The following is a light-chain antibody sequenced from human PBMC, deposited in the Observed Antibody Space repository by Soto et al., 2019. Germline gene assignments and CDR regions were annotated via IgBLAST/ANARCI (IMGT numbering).Light chain of an antibody. CDR3: QQYGSSPPLT. CDR1: QSVSSSY. CDR2: GAS. V-gene: IGKV3-20*01. Sequence: EIVLTQSPDTLSLSPGERATLSCRASQSVSSSYLAWYQQKPGQAPRLLIYGASSRATGIPDRFSGSGSGPDFTLTISRLEPEEFAVYYCQQYGSSPPLTFGGGTKVEIK. J-gene: IGKJ4*01.